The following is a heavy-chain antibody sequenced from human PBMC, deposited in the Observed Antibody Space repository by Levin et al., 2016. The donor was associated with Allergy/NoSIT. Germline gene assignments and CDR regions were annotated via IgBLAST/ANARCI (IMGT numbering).Heavy chain of an antibody. J-gene: IGHJ4*02. D-gene: IGHD2/OR15-2a*01. V-gene: IGHV4-39*01. CDR3: ESGLFYEGVDH. Sequence: RQAPGKGLEWIGNILYSGNTYYNPSLRSRVTISVDTAKNQFSLTLSSVTAADTAVYYCESGLFYEGVDHWGQGTLVTVSS. CDR2: ILYSGNT.